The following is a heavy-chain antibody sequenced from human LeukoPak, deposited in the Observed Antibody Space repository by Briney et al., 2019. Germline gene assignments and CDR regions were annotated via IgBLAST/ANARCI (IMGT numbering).Heavy chain of an antibody. CDR3: ARAVKRWLQLSSYFDY. CDR1: GGSISSYY. D-gene: IGHD5-24*01. V-gene: IGHV4-59*08. J-gene: IGHJ4*02. Sequence: SETLSLTCTVSGGSISSYYWSWIRQPPGKGLEWIGYIYYSGSTNYNPSLKSRVTISVDTSKNQFSLKLSSVTAADTAVYYCARAVKRWLQLSSYFDYWGQGTLVTVSS. CDR2: IYYSGST.